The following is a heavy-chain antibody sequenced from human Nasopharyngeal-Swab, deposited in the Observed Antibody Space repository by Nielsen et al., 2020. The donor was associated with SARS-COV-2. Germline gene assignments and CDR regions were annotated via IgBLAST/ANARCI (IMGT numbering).Heavy chain of an antibody. D-gene: IGHD3-22*01. J-gene: IGHJ4*02. CDR3: ARPARTTTYYDSSGYHDGFDY. Sequence: GGSLRLSCKGSGYSFTSYWIGWVRQIPGKGLEWMGIIYPGDSDTRYSPSFQGQVTISADKSISTAYLQWSSLKASDTAMYYCARPARTTTYYDSSGYHDGFDYWGQGTLVTVSS. CDR2: IYPGDSDT. V-gene: IGHV5-51*01. CDR1: GYSFTSYW.